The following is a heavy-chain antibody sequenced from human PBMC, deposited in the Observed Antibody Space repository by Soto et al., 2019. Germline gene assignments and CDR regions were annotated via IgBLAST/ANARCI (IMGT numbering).Heavy chain of an antibody. Sequence: GASVKVSCKASGYTFTSYYMHWVRQAPGQGLEWMGRINVYDGNTKYAQKFQGRVTMTTDTSTSTAYMELRSLRSDDTAVYYCARGVGSGSYYNQYNWFDPWGQGTLVTVSS. V-gene: IGHV1-18*04. CDR2: INVYDGNT. D-gene: IGHD3-10*01. CDR3: ARGVGSGSYYNQYNWFDP. CDR1: GYTFTSYY. J-gene: IGHJ5*02.